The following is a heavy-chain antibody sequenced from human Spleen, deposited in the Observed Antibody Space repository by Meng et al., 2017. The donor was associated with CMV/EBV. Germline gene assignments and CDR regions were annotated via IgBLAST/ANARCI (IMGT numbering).Heavy chain of an antibody. V-gene: IGHV3-23*01. J-gene: IGHJ3*01. CDR2: LSGSGGST. CDR3: AKEPRNWYGGDGFDV. D-gene: IGHD1-1*01. CDR1: GFIFGSFA. Sequence: GESLKISCAASGFIFGSFAMTWVRQAPGKGLEWVSTLSGSGGSTYYADSVKGRFIISGDSSTNTVFLQMNSLRAEDTAVYYCAKEPRNWYGGDGFDVWGHGTMVTVSS.